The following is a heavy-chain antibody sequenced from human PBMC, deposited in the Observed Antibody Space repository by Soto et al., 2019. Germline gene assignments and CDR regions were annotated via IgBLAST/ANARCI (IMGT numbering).Heavy chain of an antibody. Sequence: SETLSLTCSVSGGSISGSSWWSWVRQSPGKGLEWIGEIYHSGSTNYNPSLKSRVTISVDTSKNQFSLKLSSVTAADTAVYYCARAIRYCSSTSCSRPDFDYWGQGTLVTVS. J-gene: IGHJ4*02. D-gene: IGHD2-2*01. CDR2: IYHSGST. CDR3: ARAIRYCSSTSCSRPDFDY. CDR1: GGSISGSSW. V-gene: IGHV4-4*02.